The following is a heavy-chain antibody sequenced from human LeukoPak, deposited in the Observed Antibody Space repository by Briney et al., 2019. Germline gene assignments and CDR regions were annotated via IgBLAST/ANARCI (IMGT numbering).Heavy chain of an antibody. CDR1: GFTFSSYS. D-gene: IGHD3/OR15-3a*01. J-gene: IGHJ5*02. CDR2: ISSSSSYI. Sequence: GGSLRLSCAASGFTFSSYSMNWVRQAPGEGLEWVSSISSSSSYIYYADSVKGRFTISRDNAKNSLYLQMNSLRAEDTAVYYCARDGEDWGFPVDPWGQGTLVTVSS. CDR3: ARDGEDWGFPVDP. V-gene: IGHV3-21*01.